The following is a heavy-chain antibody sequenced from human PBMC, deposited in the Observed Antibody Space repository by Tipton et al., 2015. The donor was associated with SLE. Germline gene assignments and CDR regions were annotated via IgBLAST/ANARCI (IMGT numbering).Heavy chain of an antibody. CDR3: TRVRDIVVVIAIGYFDY. J-gene: IGHJ4*02. Sequence: SLRLSCTASGLTFGDYAMSWVRQAPGKGLEWVGFIRSKAYGGTTEYTASVKGRFTISRDDSKSIAYLQMNSLKTEDTAVYYCTRVRDIVVVIAIGYFDYWGQGTLVTVSS. CDR1: GLTFGDYA. D-gene: IGHD2-21*01. CDR2: IRSKAYGGTT. V-gene: IGHV3-49*04.